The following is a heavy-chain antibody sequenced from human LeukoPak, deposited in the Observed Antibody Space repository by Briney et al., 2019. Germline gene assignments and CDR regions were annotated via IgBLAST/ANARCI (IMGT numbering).Heavy chain of an antibody. D-gene: IGHD1-14*01. V-gene: IGHV3-53*01. CDR1: GFTVITND. J-gene: IGHJ4*02. Sequence: GGSLRLSCAPSGFTVITNDMTWVRHAPGKGLEWVSVLYSDGNTQYADSVQGRFTISRDNSKNTLYLEMNSLSPDDTAVYYCARGVEPLAANTLAYWGQGTLVIFSS. CDR3: ARGVEPLAANTLAY. CDR2: LYSDGNT.